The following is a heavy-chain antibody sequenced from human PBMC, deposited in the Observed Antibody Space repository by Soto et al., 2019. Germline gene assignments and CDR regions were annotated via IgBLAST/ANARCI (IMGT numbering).Heavy chain of an antibody. V-gene: IGHV1-69*02. CDR1: ACTFSSYT. Sequence: ASVKVSCKTSACTFSSYTIRWVRQAPGQGLEWMGRIIPILGIANYAQKFQGRVTITADKSTSTAYMELSSLSSEDTAVYYCARAFVVVVANKKTWFDPWGQGTLVTVSS. J-gene: IGHJ5*02. CDR3: ARAFVVVVANKKTWFDP. CDR2: IIPILGIA. D-gene: IGHD2-15*01.